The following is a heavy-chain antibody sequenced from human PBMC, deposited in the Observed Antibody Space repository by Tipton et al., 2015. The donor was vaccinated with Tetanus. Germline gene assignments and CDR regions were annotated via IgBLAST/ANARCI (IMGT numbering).Heavy chain of an antibody. CDR3: ARDQARGARGWNYFDF. CDR1: GVSISGGRYY. CDR2: IYSSGST. V-gene: IGHV4-31*03. Sequence: TLSLTCTVSGVSISGGRYYWSWIRQRPGKGLEWIGDIYSSGSTYTDPSLKGRVTISVDTSENQFSLRLNSVTAADTAVYCCARDQARGARGWNYFDFWGLGTLVTVSS. J-gene: IGHJ4*02. D-gene: IGHD1-26*01.